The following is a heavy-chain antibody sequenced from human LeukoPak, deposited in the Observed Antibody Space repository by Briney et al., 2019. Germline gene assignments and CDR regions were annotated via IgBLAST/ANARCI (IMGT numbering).Heavy chain of an antibody. D-gene: IGHD6-13*01. CDR1: GFIVSSNY. J-gene: IGHJ4*02. CDR2: IYSDGNT. Sequence: PGGSPRLSCAASGFIVSSNYITWVRQAPGKGLDWVSVIYSDGNTYYADSVRGRFTISRDNSKNTVYLQMNSLRAEDTAEYYCAKQAGDSSTWASTYIDSWGQGTLVTVSS. CDR3: AKQAGDSSTWASTYIDS. V-gene: IGHV3-53*01.